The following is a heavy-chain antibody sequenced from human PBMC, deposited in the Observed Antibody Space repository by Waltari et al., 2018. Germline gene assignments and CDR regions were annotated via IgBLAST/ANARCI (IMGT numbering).Heavy chain of an antibody. J-gene: IGHJ6*02. CDR1: GGSFSGYY. Sequence: QVQLQQWGAGLLKPSETLSLTCAVYGGSFSGYYWSWIRQPPGKGLEWIGEINHSGSTNYNPSLKSRVTISVDTSKNQFSLKLSSVTAADTAVYYCARRSGRYYYYGMDVWGQGTTVTVSS. V-gene: IGHV4-34*01. D-gene: IGHD2-15*01. CDR3: ARRSGRYYYYGMDV. CDR2: INHSGST.